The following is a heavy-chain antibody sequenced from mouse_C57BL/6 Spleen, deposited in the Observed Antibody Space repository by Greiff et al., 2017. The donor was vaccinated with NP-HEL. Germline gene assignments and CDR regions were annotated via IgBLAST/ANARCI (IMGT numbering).Heavy chain of an antibody. CDR2: ISDGGSYT. CDR1: GFTFSSYA. Sequence: EVQLVESGGGLVKPGGSLKLSCAASGFTFSSYAMSWVRQTPEKRLEWVATISDGGSYTYYPDNVKGRFTISRDNAKNNLYLQMSHLKSEDTAMYYCARYDPPLAYWGQGTLVTVSA. J-gene: IGHJ3*01. CDR3: ARYDPPLAY. V-gene: IGHV5-4*01. D-gene: IGHD2-3*01.